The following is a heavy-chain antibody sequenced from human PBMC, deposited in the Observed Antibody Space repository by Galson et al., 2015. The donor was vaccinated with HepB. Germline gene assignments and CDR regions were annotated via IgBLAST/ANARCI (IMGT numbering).Heavy chain of an antibody. CDR1: GSTFTSYY. D-gene: IGHD6-13*01. CDR3: VREAGTGAFDY. J-gene: IGHJ4*01. V-gene: IGHV1-46*03. Sequence: SVTVSCKASGSTFTSYYIHWVRQAPGQGLEWMGVVNPSGGSTSYAQKFQGRVTMTRDTSTRTVYMELSSQRSEDTAVYYCVREAGTGAFDYWGQGTLVTVSS. CDR2: VNPSGGST.